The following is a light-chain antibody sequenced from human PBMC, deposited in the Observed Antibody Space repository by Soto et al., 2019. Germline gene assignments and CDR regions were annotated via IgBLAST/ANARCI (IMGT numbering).Light chain of an antibody. CDR2: HVS. J-gene: IGLJ2*01. Sequence: TQPASVSASPGQSITISFPGTRSDLGGYNFVSRYQQHPGKAPKLMIYHVSTRPSGDSNRFSGSKSGNTASLTSSGLQAEDEDDYYCSSYTSTGTLVLFGGGTKVTVL. CDR3: SSYTSTGTLVL. CDR1: RSDLGGYNF. V-gene: IGLV2-14*01.